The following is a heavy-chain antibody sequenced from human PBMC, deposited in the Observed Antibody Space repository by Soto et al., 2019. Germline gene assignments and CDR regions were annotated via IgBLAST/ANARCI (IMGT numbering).Heavy chain of an antibody. J-gene: IGHJ4*02. V-gene: IGHV3-30-3*01. CDR1: GFTFSSYA. CDR3: ARDEVGLSFDY. Sequence: QSGGSLRLSCAASGFTFSSYAMHWVRQAPGKGLEWVAVISYDGSNKYYADSVKGRFTISRDNSKNTLYLQMNSLRAEDTAVYYCARDEVGLSFDYWGQGTLVTVSS. CDR2: ISYDGSNK.